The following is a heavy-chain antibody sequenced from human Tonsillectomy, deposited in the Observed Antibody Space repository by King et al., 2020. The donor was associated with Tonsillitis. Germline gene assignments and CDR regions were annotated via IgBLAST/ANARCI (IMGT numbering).Heavy chain of an antibody. CDR3: AKETPVDDGMDV. J-gene: IGHJ6*02. Sequence: VQLVESGGGVVQPGRSLRLSCAASGFTFSTYGMHWVRQALGKGLEWVAVISYDGSNKYYADSVKGRFTISRDNSKNTLYLQMNSLRAEDTAVYYCAKETPVDDGMDVWGQGTTVTVSS. D-gene: IGHD2-15*01. V-gene: IGHV3-30*18. CDR2: ISYDGSNK. CDR1: GFTFSTYG.